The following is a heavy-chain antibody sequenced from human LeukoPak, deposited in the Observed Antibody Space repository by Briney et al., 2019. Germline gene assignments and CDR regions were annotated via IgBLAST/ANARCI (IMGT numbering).Heavy chain of an antibody. CDR2: ISYDGSNK. V-gene: IGHV3-30-3*01. CDR3: ARDRIAAAVHPEAFDY. D-gene: IGHD6-25*01. J-gene: IGHJ4*02. CDR1: GFTFSSYA. Sequence: GGSLRLSCAASGFTFSSYAMHWVRQAPGKGLEWVAVISYDGSNKYYADSVKGRFTISRDNSKNTLYLQMNSLRAEDTAVYYCARDRIAAAVHPEAFDYWGQGTLVTVSS.